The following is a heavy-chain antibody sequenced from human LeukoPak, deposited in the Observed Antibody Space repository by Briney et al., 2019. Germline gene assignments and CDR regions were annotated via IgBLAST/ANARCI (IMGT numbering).Heavy chain of an antibody. J-gene: IGHJ4*02. CDR3: ARALSAGYSSGGYFDY. Sequence: PGGSLRLSCAASGFTFDDYGMSWVRQAPGKGLEWVSGINWNGGSTGYADSVKGGFTISRDNAKNSLYLQMNSLRAEDTALYYCARALSAGYSSGGYFDYWGQGTLVTVSS. CDR1: GFTFDDYG. CDR2: INWNGGST. D-gene: IGHD6-19*01. V-gene: IGHV3-20*04.